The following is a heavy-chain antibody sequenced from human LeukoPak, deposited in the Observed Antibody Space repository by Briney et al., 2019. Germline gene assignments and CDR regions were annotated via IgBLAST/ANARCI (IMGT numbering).Heavy chain of an antibody. V-gene: IGHV3-48*04. D-gene: IGHD6-6*01. CDR1: VFSFSYYS. Sequence: GGSLRLSCAASVFSFSYYSMNWVRQAPGKGLEWVSYISDDSRTTYYADSVKGRFTISRDNAKNSLYLQMNSLRAEDTAVYYCAKFGSSLRFWGQGTLVTVSS. J-gene: IGHJ4*02. CDR3: AKFGSSLRF. CDR2: ISDDSRTT.